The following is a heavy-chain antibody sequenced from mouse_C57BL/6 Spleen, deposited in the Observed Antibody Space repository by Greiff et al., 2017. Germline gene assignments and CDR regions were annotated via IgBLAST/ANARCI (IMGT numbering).Heavy chain of an antibody. D-gene: IGHD3-1*01. CDR2: IYPGSGNT. J-gene: IGHJ4*01. Sequence: VMLVESGPELVKPGASVKISCKASGYSFTSYYIHWVKQRPGQGLEWIGWIYPGSGNTKYNEKFKGKATLTADTSSSTAYMQLSSLTSADSAVYYCARGLEDAMDYWGQGTSVTVSS. CDR3: ARGLEDAMDY. V-gene: IGHV1-66*01. CDR1: GYSFTSYY.